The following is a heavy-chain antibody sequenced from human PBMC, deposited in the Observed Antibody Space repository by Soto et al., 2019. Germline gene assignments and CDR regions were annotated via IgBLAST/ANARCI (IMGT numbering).Heavy chain of an antibody. J-gene: IGHJ5*02. CDR3: ARHGVGATTSSQPNWFDP. Sequence: GESLKISCKGSGYSFTSYWIGWVRQMPGKGLEWMGIIYPGDSDTRYSPSFQDQVTISADKSISTAYLQWSSLKASDTAMDYCARHGVGATTSSQPNWFDPWGQGTLVTVSS. D-gene: IGHD1-26*01. V-gene: IGHV5-51*01. CDR1: GYSFTSYW. CDR2: IYPGDSDT.